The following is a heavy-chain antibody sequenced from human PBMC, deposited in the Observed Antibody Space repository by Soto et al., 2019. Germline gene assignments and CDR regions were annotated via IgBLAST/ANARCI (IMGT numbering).Heavy chain of an antibody. V-gene: IGHV4-34*01. CDR2: INHSGST. Sequence: QVQLQQWGAGLLKPSETLSLTCAVYGGSFSGYYWSWIRQPPGKGLEWIGEINHSGSTNYNPSLKSQVTISVDTSKNQFSLKLSSVTAADTAVYYCARTPLGDCSGGSCYQSPFDYWGQGTLVTVSS. J-gene: IGHJ4*02. CDR3: ARTPLGDCSGGSCYQSPFDY. D-gene: IGHD2-15*01. CDR1: GGSFSGYY.